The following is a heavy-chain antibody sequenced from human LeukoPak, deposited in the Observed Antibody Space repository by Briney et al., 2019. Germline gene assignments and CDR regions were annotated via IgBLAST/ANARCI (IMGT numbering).Heavy chain of an antibody. CDR3: AREVAYCSGGSCQDAFDI. J-gene: IGHJ3*02. CDR2: INPSGGST. D-gene: IGHD2-15*01. V-gene: IGHV1-46*01. Sequence: GASVKVSCKASGYTFTSYYMHWVRQAPGQGLEWMGIINPSGGSTSYAQKFQGRVTMTRDMSTSTVYMELSSLRSEDTAVYYCAREVAYCSGGSCQDAFDIWGQGTMVTVSS. CDR1: GYTFTSYY.